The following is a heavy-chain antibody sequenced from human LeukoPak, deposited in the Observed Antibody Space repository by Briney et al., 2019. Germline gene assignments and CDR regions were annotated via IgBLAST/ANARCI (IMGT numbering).Heavy chain of an antibody. Sequence: PGGSLRLSCAASGFTFSSYSMNWVRQAPGKGLEWVSSISSSSSYIYYADSVKGRFTISRDNAKNSLYLQMNSLRAEDTAVYYCAKRRGLELLYYYYMDVWGKGATVTVSS. CDR2: ISSSSSYI. CDR1: GFTFSSYS. D-gene: IGHD1-7*01. CDR3: AKRRGLELLYYYYMDV. J-gene: IGHJ6*03. V-gene: IGHV3-21*04.